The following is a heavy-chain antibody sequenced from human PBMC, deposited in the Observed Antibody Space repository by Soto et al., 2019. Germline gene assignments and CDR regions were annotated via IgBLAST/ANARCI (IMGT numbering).Heavy chain of an antibody. Sequence: QVQLVQSGAEVKKPGASVKVSCRPSGYTFTAYYIHWVRQAPGQGLEWMGWVDTNSGGTRDAQNFQGMLTMTMDTSPSTVYIELNWLRCEDTALYYCARDNYAPLDYWGQGTLVTVSS. D-gene: IGHD3-16*01. CDR1: GYTFTAYY. J-gene: IGHJ4*02. CDR2: VDTNSGGT. V-gene: IGHV1-2*02. CDR3: ARDNYAPLDY.